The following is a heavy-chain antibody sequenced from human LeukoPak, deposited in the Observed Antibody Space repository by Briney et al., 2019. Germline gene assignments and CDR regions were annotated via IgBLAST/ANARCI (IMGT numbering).Heavy chain of an antibody. CDR3: ARGHYDFWSGYRYYYYYGMDV. CDR1: GGTFSSYA. D-gene: IGHD3-3*01. CDR2: IIPIFGIA. V-gene: IGHV1-69*04. Sequence: ASVKVSCKASGGTFSSYAISWVRQAPGQGLEWMGRIIPIFGIANYAQKFQGRVTITADKSTSTAYMELSSLRSEDTAMYYCARGHYDFWSGYRYYYYYGMDVWGQGTTVTVSS. J-gene: IGHJ6*02.